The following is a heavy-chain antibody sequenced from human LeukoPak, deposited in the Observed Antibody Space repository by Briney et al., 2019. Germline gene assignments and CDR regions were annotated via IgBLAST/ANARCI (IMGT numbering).Heavy chain of an antibody. CDR2: IIPILGIA. V-gene: IGHV1-69*04. CDR1: GGTFSSYA. Sequence: ASVKVSCKASGGTFSSYAISWVRQAPGQGLEWMGRIIPILGIANYAQKFQGRVTITADKSTSTAYMELSSLRSEDTAVYYCASAITMVRGVTNDYWGQGTLVTVSS. J-gene: IGHJ4*02. CDR3: ASAITMVRGVTNDY. D-gene: IGHD3-10*01.